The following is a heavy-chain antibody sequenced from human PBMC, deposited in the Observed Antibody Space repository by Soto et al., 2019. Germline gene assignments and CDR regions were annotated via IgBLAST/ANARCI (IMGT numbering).Heavy chain of an antibody. CDR3: ASRNGPGEADAFDI. V-gene: IGHV3-49*04. J-gene: IGHJ3*02. D-gene: IGHD3-10*01. Sequence: PGGSLRLSCAASGFTFSNAWMNWVRQAPGKGLEWVGFIRYKAYSGTTEYAASVKGRFTISRDDSKSIAYLQMNSLKTEDTAVYYCASRNGPGEADAFDIWGQGTMVTVSS. CDR2: IRYKAYSGTT. CDR1: GFTFSNAW.